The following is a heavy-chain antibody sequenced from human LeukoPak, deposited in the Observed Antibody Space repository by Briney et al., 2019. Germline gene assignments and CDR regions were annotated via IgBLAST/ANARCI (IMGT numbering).Heavy chain of an antibody. J-gene: IGHJ4*02. Sequence: GRSLRLSCAASGFTFSIYGMRWVRQAPGKGLEWVADIWYVGSKENYADSVKGRFTISRDDSKNTLYLQMNSLRAEDTGVYYCAREASGYYRDFWGQGTLVTVSS. V-gene: IGHV3-33*01. D-gene: IGHD3-3*01. CDR2: IWYVGSKE. CDR3: AREASGYYRDF. CDR1: GFTFSIYG.